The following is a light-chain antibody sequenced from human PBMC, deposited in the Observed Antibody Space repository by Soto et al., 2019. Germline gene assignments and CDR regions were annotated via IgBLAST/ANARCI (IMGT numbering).Light chain of an antibody. V-gene: IGLV2-14*01. CDR2: EVK. J-gene: IGLJ1*01. Sequence: QSALTQPASVSGSPGQSITITCSGTTDDVGSTDSVSWYQHHPGEAPRLVIYEVKNRPSGVPGRFSGSKSVNTASLSISGLQPEDEADYYCRTYTTTGSSIFGSGTKVTGL. CDR1: TDDVGSTDS. CDR3: RTYTTTGSSI.